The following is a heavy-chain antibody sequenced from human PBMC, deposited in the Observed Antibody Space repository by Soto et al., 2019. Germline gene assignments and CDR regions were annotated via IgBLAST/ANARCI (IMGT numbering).Heavy chain of an antibody. CDR2: ISGRGGRI. J-gene: IGHJ4*02. CDR3: AKRPASLVCFDY. V-gene: IGHV3-23*01. D-gene: IGHD2-2*01. CDR1: GFTFSNYD. Sequence: EVQLLESGGGLVQPGGSLRLSCAASGFTFSNYDMSWVRQAPGKGLEWVSTISGRGGRIYYADSVKGRFTISRDNSKNTLYLQMNSLRAEDTAVYYCAKRPASLVCFDYWGQGTLVTVSS.